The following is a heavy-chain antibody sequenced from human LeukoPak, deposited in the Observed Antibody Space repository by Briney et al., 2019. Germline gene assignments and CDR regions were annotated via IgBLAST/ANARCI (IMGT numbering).Heavy chain of an antibody. J-gene: IGHJ3*02. V-gene: IGHV3-7*01. Sequence: PGGSLRLSCAASGFTFSSYWMSWVRQAPGKGLEWVANIKQDGSEKYYVDSVKGRFTISRDNAKNSLYLQMNSLRAEDTAVYYCARDPGYGSGSYYNRHARDAFDIWGQGTMVTVSS. CDR1: GFTFSSYW. CDR3: ARDPGYGSGSYYNRHARDAFDI. CDR2: IKQDGSEK. D-gene: IGHD3-10*01.